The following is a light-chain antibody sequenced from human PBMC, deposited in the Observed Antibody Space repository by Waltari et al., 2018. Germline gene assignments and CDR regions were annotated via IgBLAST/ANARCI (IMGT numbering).Light chain of an antibody. CDR3: CSYAGSYSFL. J-gene: IGLJ2*01. CDR1: STDVGAYNY. V-gene: IGLV2-11*01. Sequence: QSALTQPRPVSGSPGQSVTISCTGTSTDVGAYNYVSWYQQDPGKAPKLLIYDVSKRPSGVPDRFTGSKSDNTASLTISGLQAEDEAEYYCCSYAGSYSFLFGGGTNLTVL. CDR2: DVS.